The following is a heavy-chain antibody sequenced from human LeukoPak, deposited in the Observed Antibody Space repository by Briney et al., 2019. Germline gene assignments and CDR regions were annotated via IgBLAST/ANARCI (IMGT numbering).Heavy chain of an antibody. V-gene: IGHV3-7*01. J-gene: IGHJ5*02. Sequence: GGSLRLSCAGSGFTFRSYWMNWVRQAPGKGLERLAIIKQDGTEKHYKGSVEGRFTISRDNAKNSLHLQMNSLRAEDTAVYYCAGGSGYLITSWGQGTLVTVSS. D-gene: IGHD3-9*01. CDR1: GFTFRSYW. CDR3: AGGSGYLITS. CDR2: IKQDGTEK.